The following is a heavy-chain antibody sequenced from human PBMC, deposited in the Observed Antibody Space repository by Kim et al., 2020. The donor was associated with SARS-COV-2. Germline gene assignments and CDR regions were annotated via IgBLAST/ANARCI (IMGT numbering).Heavy chain of an antibody. CDR1: GGSISSYY. CDR2: IYYSGST. J-gene: IGHJ6*02. Sequence: SETLSLTCTVSGGSISSYYWSWIRQPPGKGLEWIGYIYYSGSTNYNPSLKSRVTISVDTSKNQFSLKLSSVTAADTAVYYCARDQGLVHLLGFPYYYGMDVWGPGTTVTVSS. D-gene: IGHD6-19*01. V-gene: IGHV4-59*01. CDR3: ARDQGLVHLLGFPYYYGMDV.